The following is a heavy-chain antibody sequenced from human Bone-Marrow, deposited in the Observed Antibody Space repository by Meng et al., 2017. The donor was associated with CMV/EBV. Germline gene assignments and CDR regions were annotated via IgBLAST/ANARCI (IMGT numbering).Heavy chain of an antibody. Sequence: SVKVSCKASGFTFTSSAVQWVRQARGQRLEWIGWIVVGSGNTNYAQKFQERVTITRDMSTSTAYMALSSLRSEDTAVYYCAAERYDQDYYYYGMDVWGQGTTVTVSS. J-gene: IGHJ6*02. CDR1: GFTFTSSA. V-gene: IGHV1-58*01. CDR2: IVVGSGNT. D-gene: IGHD1-1*01. CDR3: AAERYDQDYYYYGMDV.